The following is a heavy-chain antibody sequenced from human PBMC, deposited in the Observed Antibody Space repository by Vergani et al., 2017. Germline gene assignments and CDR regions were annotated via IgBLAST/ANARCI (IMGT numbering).Heavy chain of an antibody. D-gene: IGHD6-19*01. CDR3: ARDVAVAGAFNWFDP. CDR2: INPNSGGT. CDR1: GYTFTSYG. V-gene: IGHV1-2*02. J-gene: IGHJ5*02. Sequence: VQLVQSGAEVKKPGATVKVSCKASGYTFTSYGISWVRQAPGQGLEWMGWINPNSGGTNYAQKFQGRVTMTRDTSISTAYMELSRLRSDDTAVYYCARDVAVAGAFNWFDPWGQGTLVTVSS.